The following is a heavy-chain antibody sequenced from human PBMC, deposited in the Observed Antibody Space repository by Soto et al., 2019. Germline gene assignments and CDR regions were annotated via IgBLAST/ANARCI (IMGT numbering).Heavy chain of an antibody. CDR2: MYWHDDK. J-gene: IGHJ4*02. D-gene: IGHD3-10*01. V-gene: IGHV2-5*01. CDR1: GFSLGPSGEA. CDR3: AHGSFFRGAHFDC. Sequence: QITLRESGPTLVKPTQTLRLTCTFAGFSLGPSGEAVGWGRRSPGKVRECLALMYWHDDKRYSPSLKTILAITKDTSNNQVVLTLSNLDPVDTATYFCAHGSFFRGAHFDCWGQGTLVTVSS.